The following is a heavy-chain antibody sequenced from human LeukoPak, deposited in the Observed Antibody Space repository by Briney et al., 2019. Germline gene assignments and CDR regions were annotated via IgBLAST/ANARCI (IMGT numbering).Heavy chain of an antibody. D-gene: IGHD2-15*01. CDR2: IRPDGNFQ. J-gene: IGHJ4*02. CDR3: ARGVGATPAHYDY. CDR1: GFSFSSYW. V-gene: IGHV3-7*01. Sequence: GGSLRLSCATSGFSFSSYWMNWVRQAPGKGLEWVAHIRPDGNFQDYVDSVKGRFSISRDNAENTLYLQMNSLRGEGTGVYDCARGVGATPAHYDYCGQGARFTVSS.